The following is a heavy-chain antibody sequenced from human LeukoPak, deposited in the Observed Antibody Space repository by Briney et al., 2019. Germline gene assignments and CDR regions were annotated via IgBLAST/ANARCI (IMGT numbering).Heavy chain of an antibody. CDR3: ARDARIGYCSSTSCYSVHDAFDI. D-gene: IGHD2-2*02. CDR2: RSYDGSNK. CDR1: GFTHSSYA. V-gene: IGHV3-30-3*01. J-gene: IGHJ3*02. Sequence: PGRSLRLSCAASGFTHSSYAMHLVRQAPGKGLEWVAVRSYDGSNKYYADSVKGRFTISRDNSKNTLYLQMNSLRAEDTAVYYCARDARIGYCSSTSCYSVHDAFDIWGQGTMVTVSS.